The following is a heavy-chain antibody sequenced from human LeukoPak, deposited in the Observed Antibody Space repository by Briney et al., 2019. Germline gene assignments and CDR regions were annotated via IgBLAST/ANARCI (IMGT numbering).Heavy chain of an antibody. D-gene: IGHD3-10*01. Sequence: GGALRLSCAASGFTFSSYAMSWVRQAPGKGLEWVSAISGSGGSTYYAYSVKGRFNISRDTSKNTLYLQMNSLRAEDTAVYYCAKLGFGEQRGVFDYWGQGTLVTVSS. CDR2: ISGSGGST. CDR3: AKLGFGEQRGVFDY. J-gene: IGHJ4*02. CDR1: GFTFSSYA. V-gene: IGHV3-23*01.